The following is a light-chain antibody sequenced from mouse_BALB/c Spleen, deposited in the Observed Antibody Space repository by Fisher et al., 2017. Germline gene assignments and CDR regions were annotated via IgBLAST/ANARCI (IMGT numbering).Light chain of an antibody. CDR2: DTS. J-gene: IGKJ2*01. CDR1: SSVSSSY. V-gene: IGKV4-74*01. CDR3: QQYHSYPPT. Sequence: IVLTQTPTTMAASPGEKITITCSASSSVSSSYLHWYQQKPGSSPRLLIYDTSNLASGVPARFSGSGSGTSYSLTISSMEAEDAATYYCQQYHSYPPTFGGGTKLEIK.